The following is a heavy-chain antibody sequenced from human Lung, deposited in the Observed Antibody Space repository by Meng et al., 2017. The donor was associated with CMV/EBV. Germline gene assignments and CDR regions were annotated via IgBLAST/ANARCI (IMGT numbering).Heavy chain of an antibody. CDR2: IPHRGSS. Sequence: GQLGGAAPALVKPSETLSLTCAVSGDSITNHNWWAWVRQPPGKGLEWIGEIPHRGSSAYNPSLKSRVSMSIDKSKNQFSLKLTSVTAADTAVYHCLRRSGGSVWGQGTLVTVSS. CDR3: LRRSGGSV. CDR1: GDSITNHNW. J-gene: IGHJ1*01. V-gene: IGHV4-4*02. D-gene: IGHD3-10*01.